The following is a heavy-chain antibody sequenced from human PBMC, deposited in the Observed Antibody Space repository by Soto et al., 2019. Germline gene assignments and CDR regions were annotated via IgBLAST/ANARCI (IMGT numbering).Heavy chain of an antibody. D-gene: IGHD2-15*01. CDR3: ARDLLLSSGGTWYSGGFDY. V-gene: IGHV3-21*01. J-gene: IGHJ4*02. CDR2: ISSRSISI. CDR1: GFTFSTYS. Sequence: EVQLVESGGGLVKPGGSLRLSCAASGFTFSTYSMNWVRQAPGKGLEWVSSISSRSISIYYADSVKGRFTISRDDAKNSLYLQVNSLRAEDTAVYYCARDLLLSSGGTWYSGGFDYWGQGTLVTVSS.